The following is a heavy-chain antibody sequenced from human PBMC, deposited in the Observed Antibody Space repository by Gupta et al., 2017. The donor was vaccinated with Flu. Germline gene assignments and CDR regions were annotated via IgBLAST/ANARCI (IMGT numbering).Heavy chain of an antibody. CDR3: AKSGGGSGAVLAFDY. V-gene: IGHV3-30*18. J-gene: IGHJ4*02. CDR2: ISYDGSNK. CDR1: YG. D-gene: IGHD3-16*01. Sequence: YGMPWVRTAPGKGLEWVAVISYDGSNKSYADSVKGPFTISRDNSKNTLYLQMKSLRGEDTEVYYCAKSGGGSGAVLAFDYWGQGTLVTVSS.